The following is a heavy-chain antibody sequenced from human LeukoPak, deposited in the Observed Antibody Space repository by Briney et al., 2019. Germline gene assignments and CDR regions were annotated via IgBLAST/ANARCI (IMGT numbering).Heavy chain of an antibody. CDR3: AKDGSDFWTGDYYEY. J-gene: IGHJ4*02. V-gene: IGHV3-23*01. Sequence: PGGSLRLSCAASGFTFSSYAMSWVRQAPGKGLEWVSAISDSGGSTYYADSVKGRFTISRDNSKNTLHLQMNSLRVEDTAMYYCAKDGSDFWTGDYYEYWGQGILVTVSS. CDR1: GFTFSSYA. CDR2: ISDSGGST. D-gene: IGHD3/OR15-3a*01.